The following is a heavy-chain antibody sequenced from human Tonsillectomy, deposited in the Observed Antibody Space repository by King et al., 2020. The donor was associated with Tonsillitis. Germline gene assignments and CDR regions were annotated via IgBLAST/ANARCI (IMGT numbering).Heavy chain of an antibody. J-gene: IGHJ6*03. D-gene: IGHD4-17*01. V-gene: IGHV3-33*08. CDR1: GFTFSSYG. CDR3: AREGDFGDYLYYYYMDV. CDR2: IWYDGSNK. Sequence: VQLVESGGGVVQPGRSLRLSCAASGFTFSSYGMHWVRQAPGKGLEWVAVIWYDGSNKYYADSVKGRFTISRDNSKNTLYLQRNSLRAEATAVYYCAREGDFGDYLYYYYMDVWGKGTTVTVSS.